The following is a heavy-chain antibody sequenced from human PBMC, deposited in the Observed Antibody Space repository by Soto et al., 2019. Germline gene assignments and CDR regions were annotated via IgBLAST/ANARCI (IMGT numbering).Heavy chain of an antibody. CDR1: GGTFSSYA. J-gene: IGHJ6*02. V-gene: IGHV1-69*01. CDR2: IIPIFGTA. Sequence: QVQLVQSGAEVKKPGSSVKVSCKASGGTFSSYAISWVRQAPGQGLEWMGGIIPIFGTANYAQKFQGRVTITADESTSTAYMELSSLRSEDTAVYYCARDTRNDYDFWSGYWGRDYYGMDVWGQGTTVTVSS. D-gene: IGHD3-3*01. CDR3: ARDTRNDYDFWSGYWGRDYYGMDV.